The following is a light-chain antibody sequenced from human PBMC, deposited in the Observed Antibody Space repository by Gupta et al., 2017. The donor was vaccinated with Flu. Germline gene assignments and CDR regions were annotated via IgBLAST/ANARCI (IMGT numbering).Light chain of an antibody. V-gene: IGKV1-9*01. CDR2: TAS. CDR3: QQGNGSPRT. Sequence: PSYLSASVRDRVTITCRAREGISNNLAWYQGKPVKAPNLLIYTASRGESGVLSRFSGSGSGTEFTVTITRRQPEDFATYYCQQGNGSPRTFGGGTKV. CDR1: EGISNN. J-gene: IGKJ4*01.